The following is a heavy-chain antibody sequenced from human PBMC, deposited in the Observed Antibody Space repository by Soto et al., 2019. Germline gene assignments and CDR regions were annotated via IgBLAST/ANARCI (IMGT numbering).Heavy chain of an antibody. Sequence: EVQLVESGGGLVQPGGSLRLSCAASGFTFSSYWMHWVLQVPGKGLGCVSRIHFDGSTIHYADSVKGRFTISRDNAKNTLSLQMNSLRAEDTAVYYCARDAYISGYYQFDYWGQGTLVTVSS. CDR2: IHFDGSTI. D-gene: IGHD6-19*01. CDR1: GFTFSSYW. CDR3: ARDAYISGYYQFDY. J-gene: IGHJ4*02. V-gene: IGHV3-74*01.